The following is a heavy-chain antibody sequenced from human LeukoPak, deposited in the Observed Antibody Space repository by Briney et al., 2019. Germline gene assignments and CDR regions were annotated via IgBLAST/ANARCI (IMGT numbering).Heavy chain of an antibody. Sequence: SETLSLTCAVYGGSFSGYYWSWIRQPPGKGLEWIGEINHSGSTNYNPSLKGRVTISVDTSKNQFSLKLSSVTAADTAVYYCARSRIVLADSLDPWGQGTLVTVSS. D-gene: IGHD6-19*01. J-gene: IGHJ5*02. V-gene: IGHV4-34*01. CDR3: ARSRIVLADSLDP. CDR1: GGSFSGYY. CDR2: INHSGST.